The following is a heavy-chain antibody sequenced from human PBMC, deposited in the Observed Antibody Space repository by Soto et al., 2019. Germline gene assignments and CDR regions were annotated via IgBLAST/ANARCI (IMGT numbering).Heavy chain of an antibody. CDR1: GFTFSSYG. Sequence: GGSLRLSCAASGFTFSSYGMHWVRQAPGKGLEWVAVISYDGSNKYYADSVKGRFTISRDNSKNTLYLQMNSLRAEDTAVYYCAKGPLPGMVRGAHRYYYYMDVWGKGTTVTVSS. CDR2: ISYDGSNK. V-gene: IGHV3-30*18. D-gene: IGHD3-10*01. CDR3: AKGPLPGMVRGAHRYYYYMDV. J-gene: IGHJ6*03.